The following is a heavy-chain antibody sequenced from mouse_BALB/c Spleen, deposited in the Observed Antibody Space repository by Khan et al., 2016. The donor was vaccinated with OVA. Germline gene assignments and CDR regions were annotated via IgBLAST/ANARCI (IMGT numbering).Heavy chain of an antibody. CDR2: TNPTNGRT. V-gene: IGHV1S81*02. Sequence: QIQLVQSGAELVKAGASVKMSCKASGYTFTSYWMHWVKQRLGQGLEWFAETNPTNGRTYYNEKFKSRATLTVDKSSSTAYMLLTGPTFEDSAVYCCARIKKIVATYFDYWGQGTTLTVSS. CDR1: GYTFTSYW. CDR3: ARIKKIVATYFDY. D-gene: IGHD1-1*01. J-gene: IGHJ2*01.